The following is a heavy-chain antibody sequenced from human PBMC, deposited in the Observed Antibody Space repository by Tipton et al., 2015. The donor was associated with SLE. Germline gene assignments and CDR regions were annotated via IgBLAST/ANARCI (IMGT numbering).Heavy chain of an antibody. Sequence: TLSLTCTVSDGSISDYYWTWIRQPAGEGLEWIGRIYASGSTNYNPSLRSRAAMSVDTSKNQFSLKLSSVTAADTAVYYCARELTPGAFDIWGQGTMVTVSS. D-gene: IGHD1-14*01. CDR2: IYASGST. V-gene: IGHV4-4*07. CDR3: ARELTPGAFDI. J-gene: IGHJ3*02. CDR1: DGSISDYY.